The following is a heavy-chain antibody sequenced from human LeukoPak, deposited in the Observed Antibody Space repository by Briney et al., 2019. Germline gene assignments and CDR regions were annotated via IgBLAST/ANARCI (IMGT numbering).Heavy chain of an antibody. D-gene: IGHD1-20*01. V-gene: IGHV3-7*01. CDR3: ARDFRYNWNDAVDP. CDR2: IKQDGSEK. J-gene: IGHJ5*02. Sequence: PGGSLRLSCAASGFTFSSYWMSWVCQAPGKGLERVANIKQDGSEKYYVDSVKGRFTISRDNAKNSLYLQMNSLRAEDTAVYYCARDFRYNWNDAVDPWGQGTLVTVSS. CDR1: GFTFSSYW.